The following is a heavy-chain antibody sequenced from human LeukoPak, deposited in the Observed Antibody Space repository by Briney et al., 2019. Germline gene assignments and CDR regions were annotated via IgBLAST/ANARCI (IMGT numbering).Heavy chain of an antibody. CDR2: ISSSSSYI. J-gene: IGHJ4*02. D-gene: IGHD6-13*01. CDR3: ARGKQQLVLALGY. V-gene: IGHV3-21*01. CDR1: GFTFSSYS. Sequence: PGGSLRLSCAASGFTFSSYSMNWVRQAPGKGLEWVSSISSSSSYIYYADSVKGRFTISRDNAKNSLYLQMNSLRAEDTAVYYCARGKQQLVLALGYWGQGTLVTVSS.